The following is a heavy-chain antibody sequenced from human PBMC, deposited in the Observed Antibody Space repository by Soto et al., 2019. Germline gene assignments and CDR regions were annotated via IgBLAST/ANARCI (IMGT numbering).Heavy chain of an antibody. CDR1: GASMTNSS. J-gene: IGHJ6*02. D-gene: IGHD3-16*01. CDR3: VRDQSSFVLHV. V-gene: IGHV4-59*01. Sequence: SETLSLTCTVSGASMTNSSWHWIRQPPGKGLEWVGYVSYSGNTRHNPSLKNRVTISVDSSKNRFYLKLTSVTAADTALYYCVRDQSSFVLHVWGQGTKATVSS. CDR2: VSYSGNT.